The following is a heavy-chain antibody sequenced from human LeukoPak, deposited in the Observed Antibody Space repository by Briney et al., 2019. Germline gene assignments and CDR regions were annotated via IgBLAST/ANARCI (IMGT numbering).Heavy chain of an antibody. D-gene: IGHD1-26*01. Sequence: LTGGSLRLSCAASGFTFSNYAMSWVRQAPGKGLEWVSAISGSDGSTNYADSVKGRFTISRDNAKNSLYLQMNSLRAEDSAVYYCARGVGYSGSYGLGHFDYWGQGTLVTVSS. J-gene: IGHJ4*02. CDR2: ISGSDGST. V-gene: IGHV3-23*01. CDR3: ARGVGYSGSYGLGHFDY. CDR1: GFTFSNYA.